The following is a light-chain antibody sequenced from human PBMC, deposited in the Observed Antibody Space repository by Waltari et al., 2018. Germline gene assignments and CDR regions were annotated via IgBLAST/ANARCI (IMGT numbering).Light chain of an antibody. Sequence: QSALTQPRSVSGSPGQSVTISCTGTSSDVGSYNYVSWFQQHPGKAPTLMIYDVTKRPSGFPDRFSGSKSGITASLTIAGLQADDEADYYCCSYAGSYTLGVFGGGTKLTVL. CDR1: SSDVGSYNY. CDR3: CSYAGSYTLGV. CDR2: DVT. J-gene: IGLJ3*02. V-gene: IGLV2-11*01.